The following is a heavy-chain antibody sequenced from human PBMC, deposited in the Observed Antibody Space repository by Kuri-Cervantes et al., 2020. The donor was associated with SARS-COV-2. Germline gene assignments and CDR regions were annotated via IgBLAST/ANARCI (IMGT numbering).Heavy chain of an antibody. Sequence: GSLRLSCTVSGGSISSSSYYWGWIRQPPGKGLEWIGSIYYSGSTYYNPSLKSRVTISVDTSKNQFSLKLSSVTAADTAVYYCARAGGLYSSSWFRGGFDYWGQGTLVTVSS. J-gene: IGHJ4*02. V-gene: IGHV4-39*01. D-gene: IGHD6-13*01. CDR2: IYYSGST. CDR3: ARAGGLYSSSWFRGGFDY. CDR1: GGSISSSSYY.